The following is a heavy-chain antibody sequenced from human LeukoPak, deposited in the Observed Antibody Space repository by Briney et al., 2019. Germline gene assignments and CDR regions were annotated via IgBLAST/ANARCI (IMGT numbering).Heavy chain of an antibody. J-gene: IGHJ2*01. CDR1: GFPFSSYG. V-gene: IGHV3-33*01. CDR2: IWYDGSNK. D-gene: IGHD5-24*01. Sequence: PGRSLRLSCAASGFPFSSYGMHWVCQAPRKGLEWGAVIWYDGSNKYYADSVQGRFTISRDNSKNTLYLQMNSLRAEDTAVYYCARDGRDGYNWRDWYFDLWGRGTLVTVSS. CDR3: ARDGRDGYNWRDWYFDL.